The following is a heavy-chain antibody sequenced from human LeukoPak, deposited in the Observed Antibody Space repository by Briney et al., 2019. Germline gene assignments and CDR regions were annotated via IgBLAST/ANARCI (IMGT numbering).Heavy chain of an antibody. J-gene: IGHJ4*02. CDR3: ARGGYYYDSSGPYYFDY. CDR2: IYTSGST. V-gene: IGHV4-4*07. CDR1: GGSISSYY. D-gene: IGHD3-22*01. Sequence: PSETLSLTCTVSGGSISSYYWSWIRQPAGKGLEWIGRIYTSGSTNYHPSLKSRVTMSVDTSKNQVSLKLSSVTAADTAVYYCARGGYYYDSSGPYYFDYWGQGTLVTVSS.